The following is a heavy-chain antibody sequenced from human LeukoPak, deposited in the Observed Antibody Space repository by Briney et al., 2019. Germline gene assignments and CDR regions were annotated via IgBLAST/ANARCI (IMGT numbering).Heavy chain of an antibody. CDR2: INHSAST. V-gene: IGHV4-34*01. J-gene: IGHJ3*02. Sequence: SETLSLTCAVYGGSFSGYYWSWLRQPPGKGLEWIGEINHSASTNYNPSLKSRVTISVDTSKNQFSLKLSSVTAADTAVYYCARERKYYYDSSGYHVIAFDIWGQGTMVTVSS. CDR3: ARERKYYYDSSGYHVIAFDI. D-gene: IGHD3-22*01. CDR1: GGSFSGYY.